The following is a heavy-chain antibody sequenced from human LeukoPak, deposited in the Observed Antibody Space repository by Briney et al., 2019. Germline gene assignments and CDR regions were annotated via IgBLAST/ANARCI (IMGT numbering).Heavy chain of an antibody. CDR3: ARRSSWHPFDY. J-gene: IGHJ4*02. V-gene: IGHV4-34*01. CDR2: INHSGST. D-gene: IGHD6-13*01. CDR1: GGSFSGYY. Sequence: XETLSLTCAVYGGSFSGYYWSWIRQPPGKGLEGIGEINHSGSTNYNPSLKSRVTISVDTSKNQFSLKLSSVTAADTAVYYCARRSSWHPFDYWGQGTLVTVSS.